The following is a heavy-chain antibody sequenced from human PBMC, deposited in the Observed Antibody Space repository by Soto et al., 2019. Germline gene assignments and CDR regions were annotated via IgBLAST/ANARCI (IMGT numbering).Heavy chain of an antibody. V-gene: IGHV4-39*01. J-gene: IGHJ5*02. CDR1: CGSISSSSYY. Sequence: PSETLSLTCTVYCGSISSSSYYWGWIRQPPGKGLEWIGSIYYSGSTYYNPSLKSRVTISGGTSKNQFSLKLSSVTAADTAVYYCARLSDYDFWTGYYVNWCDPWGQGTLVTVSS. CDR2: IYYSGST. D-gene: IGHD3-3*01. CDR3: ARLSDYDFWTGYYVNWCDP.